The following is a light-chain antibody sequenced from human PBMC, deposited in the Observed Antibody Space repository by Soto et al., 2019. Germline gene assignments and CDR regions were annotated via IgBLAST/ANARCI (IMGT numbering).Light chain of an antibody. J-gene: IGLJ3*02. V-gene: IGLV2-8*01. CDR1: SSDVGGYSY. CDR3: SSYAASNNFYFV. CDR2: EVT. Sequence: QSVLTQPPSASGSPGQSVTISCTGTSSDVGGYSYVSWYQQYPGRAPKLMIYEVTKRPLGVPDRFSGSKSGNTASLTVSGLQAEDEADYYCSSYAASNNFYFVFGGGTKVTVL.